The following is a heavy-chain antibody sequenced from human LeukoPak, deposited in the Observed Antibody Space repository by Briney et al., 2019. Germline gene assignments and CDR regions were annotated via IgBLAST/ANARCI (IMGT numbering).Heavy chain of an antibody. Sequence: SVKVSCKASGGTFSSCAISWVRQAPGPGLEWMGGIIPIIGTANYAQKFQGRVTITADESTSTAYMELSSLRSEDTAVYYCARDALSLVPSPGGYYYMYVWGKGTTVTVSS. CDR2: IIPIIGTA. CDR3: ARDALSLVPSPGGYYYMYV. CDR1: GGTFSSCA. V-gene: IGHV1-69*13. D-gene: IGHD2-2*01. J-gene: IGHJ6*03.